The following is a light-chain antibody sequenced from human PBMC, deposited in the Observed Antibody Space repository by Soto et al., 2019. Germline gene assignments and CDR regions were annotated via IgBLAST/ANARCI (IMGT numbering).Light chain of an antibody. Sequence: EIVMTQSPATLSVSPGERATLSCRASQSVGSNLAWYQQKPGQAHRLLIYVASTRATGIPARFSGSGCVTEFTLTISSLQSEDFAIYFCQQYNNWPPDRTFGQGTKVEIK. J-gene: IGKJ1*01. CDR3: QQYNNWPPDRT. V-gene: IGKV3-15*01. CDR2: VAS. CDR1: QSVGSN.